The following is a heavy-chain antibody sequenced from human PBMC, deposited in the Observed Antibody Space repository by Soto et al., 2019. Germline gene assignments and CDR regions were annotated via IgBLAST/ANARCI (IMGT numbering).Heavy chain of an antibody. Sequence: QVQLVESGGGVVQPGRSLRLSCAASGLTFSSYGMHWVRQAPGKGLECVAIIPYDGSYKYYLDSVKGRFTISRDNSKNTLYLQMDSMRHEDTAVYNCANLDYGGCACWGQGTLVTV. J-gene: IGHJ1*01. CDR3: ANLDYGGCAC. D-gene: IGHD4-17*01. CDR2: IPYDGSYK. V-gene: IGHV3-30*18. CDR1: GLTFSSYG.